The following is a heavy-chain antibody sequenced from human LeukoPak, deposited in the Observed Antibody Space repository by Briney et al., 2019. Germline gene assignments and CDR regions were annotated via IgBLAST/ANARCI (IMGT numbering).Heavy chain of an antibody. CDR3: ASDPYDWNSNWFDP. Sequence: GGSLRLSCAASGFTFSIYWMKWVRQPPGKGLVWVSRINTDGSSTIYADSVQGRFTISRDNAKNTLYLQMNSLRVEDTAVYYCASDPYDWNSNWFDPLGQGTLVTVSS. J-gene: IGHJ5*02. V-gene: IGHV3-74*01. CDR2: INTDGSST. CDR1: GFTFSIYW. D-gene: IGHD1-7*01.